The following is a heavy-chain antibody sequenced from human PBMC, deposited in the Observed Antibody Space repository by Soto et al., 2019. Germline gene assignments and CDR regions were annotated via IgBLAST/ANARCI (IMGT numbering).Heavy chain of an antibody. Sequence: GGSLRLSCAASGFTFSSYGMHWVRQAPGKGLEWVAVISYDGSNKYYADSVKGRFTISRDNSKNTLYLQMNSLRAEDTAVYYCARGVIAVAGTELVRRYYYYYYYMDVWGKGTTVTVSS. D-gene: IGHD6-19*01. CDR2: ISYDGSNK. V-gene: IGHV3-30*03. CDR3: ARGVIAVAGTELVRRYYYYYYYMDV. CDR1: GFTFSSYG. J-gene: IGHJ6*03.